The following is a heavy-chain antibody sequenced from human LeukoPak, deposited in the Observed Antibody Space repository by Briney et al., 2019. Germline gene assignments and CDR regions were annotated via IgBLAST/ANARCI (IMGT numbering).Heavy chain of an antibody. CDR1: GFTFSSYS. D-gene: IGHD6-6*01. CDR3: ARDRRRSIAARATNVHYMDV. CDR2: ISSSSSYI. Sequence: GGSLRLSCAASGFTFSSYSMNWVRQAPGKGLEWVSSISSSSSYIYYADSGKGRFTISRDNAKNSLYLQMNSLRAEDTAVYYCARDRRRSIAARATNVHYMDVWGKGTTVTVSS. J-gene: IGHJ6*03. V-gene: IGHV3-21*01.